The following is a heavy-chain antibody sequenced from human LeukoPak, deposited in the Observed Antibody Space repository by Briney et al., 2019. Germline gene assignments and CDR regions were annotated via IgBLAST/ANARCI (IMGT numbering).Heavy chain of an antibody. CDR1: GYTFTSYY. V-gene: IGHV1-46*01. Sequence: ASVKISCKASGYTFTSYYMHWVRQAPGQGLEWMGIINPSGGSTSYAQKFQGRVTMTRDMSTSTVYMELSSLRSEDTVVYYCAKAAAAGTRRVYFQHWGQGTLVTVSS. CDR2: INPSGGST. J-gene: IGHJ1*01. D-gene: IGHD6-13*01. CDR3: AKAAAAGTRRVYFQH.